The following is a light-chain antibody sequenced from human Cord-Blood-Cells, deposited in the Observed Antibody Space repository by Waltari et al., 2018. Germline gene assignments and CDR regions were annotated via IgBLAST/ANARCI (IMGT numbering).Light chain of an antibody. V-gene: IGKV1-5*03. CDR1: QSISSW. CDR2: KAS. J-gene: IGKJ2*01. Sequence: DIQMPQSPSTLSASVGDRVTITCRASQSISSWWAWYQQKPGKAPKLLIYKASSLDSGVPSRFSGSGSGTEFTLTINSLQPDDFATYYCQQYNSYSYTFGQGTKLEIK. CDR3: QQYNSYSYT.